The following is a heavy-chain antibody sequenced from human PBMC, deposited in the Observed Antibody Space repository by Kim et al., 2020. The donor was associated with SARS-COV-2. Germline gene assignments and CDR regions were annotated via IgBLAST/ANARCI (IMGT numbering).Heavy chain of an antibody. CDR1: GYTFTTYG. D-gene: IGHD6-13*01. CDR2: INTNIGNP. J-gene: IGHJ3*01. Sequence: ASVKVSCKAFGYTFTTYGISWVRQAPGQGLEWMGRINTNIGNPTYAQGFTGRLVVTLDISVGTAYLQISSLKAEDTAVYYCVRENTDPHTWQQLPSNLRGGDFWGQVTVVTFSP. V-gene: IGHV7-4-1*02. CDR3: VRENTDPHTWQQLPSNLRGGDF.